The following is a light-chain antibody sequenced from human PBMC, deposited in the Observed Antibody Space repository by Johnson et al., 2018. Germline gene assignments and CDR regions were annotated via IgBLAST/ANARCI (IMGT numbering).Light chain of an antibody. J-gene: IGLJ1*01. CDR2: DNN. Sequence: QSVLTQPPSVSAAPGQKVTISCSGSSSNIGNNYVSWYQQLPGTAPKLLIYDNNKRPSGIPDRFSGSKSGTSATLGITGLQPWDEADYYCGTWDSSLSAGNVFGTGTKVTVL. V-gene: IGLV1-51*01. CDR1: SSNIGNNY. CDR3: GTWDSSLSAGNV.